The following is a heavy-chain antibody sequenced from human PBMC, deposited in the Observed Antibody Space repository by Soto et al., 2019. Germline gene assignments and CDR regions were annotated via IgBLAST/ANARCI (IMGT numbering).Heavy chain of an antibody. V-gene: IGHV4-59*01. CDR3: AIFPYDDFWSGYRSEDWFAP. CDR2: IYYSEST. Sequence: PSETLSLTCTVSGGSISSYYWSWIRQPPGKGQEWIGYIYYSESTNYNPSLKSRVTISVDTSKNQISLKLSSVTAADTAAYYFAIFPYDDFWSGYRSEDWFAPWGQGTLVTVSS. D-gene: IGHD3-3*01. CDR1: GGSISSYY. J-gene: IGHJ5*02.